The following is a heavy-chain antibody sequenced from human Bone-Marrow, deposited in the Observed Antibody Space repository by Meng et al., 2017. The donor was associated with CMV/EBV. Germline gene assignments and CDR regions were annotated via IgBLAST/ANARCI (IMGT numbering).Heavy chain of an antibody. V-gene: IGHV4-39*07. CDR3: ARGGIPPRYFDY. CDR1: GFTFSSYA. Sequence: GSLRLSCAASGFTFSSYAMSWVRQPPGKGLEWIGSIYYSGSTYYNPSLKSRVTISVDTSKNQFSLKLSSVTAADTAVYYCARGGIPPRYFDYWGQGTLVTVSS. CDR2: IYYSGST. D-gene: IGHD3-16*01. J-gene: IGHJ4*02.